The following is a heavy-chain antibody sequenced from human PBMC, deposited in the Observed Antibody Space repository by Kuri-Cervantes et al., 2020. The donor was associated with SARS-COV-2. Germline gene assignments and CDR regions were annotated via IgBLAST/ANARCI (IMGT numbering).Heavy chain of an antibody. D-gene: IGHD3-10*01. Sequence: GGSLRLSCAASGFTFSSYAVSWVRQAPGKGLEWVSAISGSGGSTYYADSVKGRFTISRDNSKNTLYLQMNSLRAEDTAVYYCAKDRRYYYGSGSLWGVWGQGTTVTVSS. CDR3: AKDRRYYYGSGSLWGV. J-gene: IGHJ6*02. CDR1: GFTFSSYA. CDR2: ISGSGGST. V-gene: IGHV3-23*01.